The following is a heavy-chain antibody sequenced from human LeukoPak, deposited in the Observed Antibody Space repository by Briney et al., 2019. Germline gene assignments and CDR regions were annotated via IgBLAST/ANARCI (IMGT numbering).Heavy chain of an antibody. J-gene: IGHJ5*02. V-gene: IGHV4-59*08. CDR2: IYYSGST. CDR1: GGSISSYY. CDR3: ARHGGYSYGFALFNNWFDP. Sequence: PSETLSLTCTVSGGSISSYYWSWIRRPPGKGLEWIGYIYYSGSTNYNPSLKSRVTISVDTSKNQFSLKLSSVTAADTAVYYCARHGGYSYGFALFNNWFDPWGQGTLVTVSS. D-gene: IGHD5-18*01.